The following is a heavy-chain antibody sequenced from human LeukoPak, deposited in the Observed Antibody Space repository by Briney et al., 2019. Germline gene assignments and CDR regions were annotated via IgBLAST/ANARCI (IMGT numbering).Heavy chain of an antibody. D-gene: IGHD6-19*01. CDR2: IYYSGST. CDR1: GGSISSSSYY. V-gene: IGHV4-39*01. J-gene: IGHJ4*02. Sequence: SETLSLTCTVSGGSISSSSYYWGWIRQPPGKGLEWIGSIYYSGSTYYRPSLNSRVAISVDTPKNQCPLKLSSVTAADTAVYYCARYARLVVDYWGQGTLVTVSS. CDR3: ARYARLVVDY.